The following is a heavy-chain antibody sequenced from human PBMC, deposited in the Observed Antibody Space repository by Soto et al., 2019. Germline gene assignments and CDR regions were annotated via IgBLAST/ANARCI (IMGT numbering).Heavy chain of an antibody. D-gene: IGHD6-19*01. J-gene: IGHJ6*02. V-gene: IGHV6-1*01. CDR3: ASGLGRRGSGWYRVMAC. CDR2: TYYRSKWYN. CDR1: GDSVSSNSAA. Sequence: SQTLSLTCAISGDSVSSNSAAWNWIRQSPSRGLEWLGRTYYRSKWYNDYAVSVKSRITINPDTSKNQFSLQLNSVTPEDTAVYYCASGLGRRGSGWYRVMACCGQGTTVTVSS.